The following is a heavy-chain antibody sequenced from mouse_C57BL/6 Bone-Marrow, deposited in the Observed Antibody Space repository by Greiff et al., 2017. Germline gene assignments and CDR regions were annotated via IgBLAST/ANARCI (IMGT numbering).Heavy chain of an antibody. CDR3: ARHWPYYYAMDY. CDR2: ISSGGSYT. V-gene: IGHV5-6*01. CDR1: GFTFSSYG. Sequence: EVQLKQSGGDLVKPGGSLKLSCAASGFTFSSYGMSWVRQTPDKRLEWVATISSGGSYTYYPDSVKGRFTISRDNAKNTLYLQMSSLKSEDTAMYYCARHWPYYYAMDYWGQGTSVTVSS. J-gene: IGHJ4*01.